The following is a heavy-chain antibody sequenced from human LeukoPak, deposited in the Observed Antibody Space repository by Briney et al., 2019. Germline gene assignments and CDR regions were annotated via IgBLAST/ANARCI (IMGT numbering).Heavy chain of an antibody. CDR1: GGSISSHY. CDR2: MYYSGNT. D-gene: IGHD4-17*01. CDR3: AGDFVDYEATFDI. J-gene: IGHJ3*02. Sequence: PSETLSLTCTVSGGSISSHYWSWIRQPPGKGLEGIGYMYYSGNTNYNPSLKSRVTISEDTSKNQFSLKLSSVTPADTAVYYCAGDFVDYEATFDIWGQGTMVTVSS. V-gene: IGHV4-59*11.